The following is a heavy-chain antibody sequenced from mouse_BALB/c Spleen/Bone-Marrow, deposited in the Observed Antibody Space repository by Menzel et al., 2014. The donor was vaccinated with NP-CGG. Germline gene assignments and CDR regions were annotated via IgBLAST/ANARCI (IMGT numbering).Heavy chain of an antibody. Sequence: VQLKESGPGLVKPSQSLSLTCAVTGYSITSDYAWNWIRQFPGNKLEWMGYISYSGSTSYNPSLKSRISITRDTSKNQFFLQLNSVTTEDTATYYCARDYFDYWGQGTTLTVSS. V-gene: IGHV3-2*02. CDR2: ISYSGST. CDR3: ARDYFDY. J-gene: IGHJ2*01. CDR1: GYSITSDYA.